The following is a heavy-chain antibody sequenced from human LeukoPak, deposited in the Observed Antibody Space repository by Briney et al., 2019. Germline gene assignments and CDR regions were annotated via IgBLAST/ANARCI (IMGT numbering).Heavy chain of an antibody. CDR1: GASISDYY. CDR3: ARAKAAAGIDYFDY. CDR2: IYYSGST. Sequence: SETLSLTCTVSGASISDYYWNWIAQPPGKGLEWIGYIYYSGSTNYNPSLKSRLTISVDTSKNQFSLKLSSVTAADTAVYYCARAKAAAGIDYFDYWGQGTLVTVSS. J-gene: IGHJ4*02. D-gene: IGHD6-13*01. V-gene: IGHV4-59*13.